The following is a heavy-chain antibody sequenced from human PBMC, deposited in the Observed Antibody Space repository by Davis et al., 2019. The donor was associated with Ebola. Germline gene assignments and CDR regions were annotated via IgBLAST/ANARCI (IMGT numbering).Heavy chain of an antibody. Sequence: PSETLSLTCTVSGGSISSYYWSWIRQPAGKGLEWIGYIYYSGSTNYNPSLKSRVTISVDTSKNQFSLKLSSVTAADTAVYYCARDRGRGDGYNYGYFDYWGQGTLVTVSS. V-gene: IGHV4-59*01. CDR1: GGSISSYY. J-gene: IGHJ4*02. D-gene: IGHD5-24*01. CDR2: IYYSGST. CDR3: ARDRGRGDGYNYGYFDY.